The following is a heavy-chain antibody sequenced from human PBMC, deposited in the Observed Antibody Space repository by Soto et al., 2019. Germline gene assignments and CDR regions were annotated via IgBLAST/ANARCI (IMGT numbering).Heavy chain of an antibody. J-gene: IGHJ4*02. CDR1: GFSFSDYV. Sequence: GGSLRLSCAASGFSFSDYVMHWVRQAPGKGLEWVAVMWYHGRDLFYTDSVKGRSTISRDSSQNTVYLLMNSLRVEDTAVYYCAKENTPPYFDHWGQGAQVTVSS. CDR2: MWYHGRDL. V-gene: IGHV3-33*03. CDR3: AKENTPPYFDH. D-gene: IGHD2-15*01.